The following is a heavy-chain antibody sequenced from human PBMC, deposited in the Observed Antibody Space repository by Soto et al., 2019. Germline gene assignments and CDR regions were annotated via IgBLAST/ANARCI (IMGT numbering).Heavy chain of an antibody. D-gene: IGHD3-22*01. J-gene: IGHJ4*02. Sequence: GGSLRLSCAASGFTFSSYGIHWVRQAPCKGLEWVAVIWYDGINKYYADSVKGRFTISRDNSKNTLYLQMNSLRAEDTAVYYCARDYYDSSGQVIDYWGQGTLVTVSS. CDR3: ARDYYDSSGQVIDY. CDR1: GFTFSSYG. CDR2: IWYDGINK. V-gene: IGHV3-33*01.